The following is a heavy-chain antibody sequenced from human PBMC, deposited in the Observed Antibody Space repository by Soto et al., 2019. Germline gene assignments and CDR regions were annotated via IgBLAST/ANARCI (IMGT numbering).Heavy chain of an antibody. Sequence: EVQLVESGGGLVQPGGSLRLSCAASGFIFSAYPMHWVRQAPGKGLEYVSAIRTNGGSTYYANSVKGRFTISRDNSKNPLYLQMGSLSAEDMALYYCARGDAYVPFDYWGQGTVVTVSS. D-gene: IGHD2-2*01. CDR3: ARGDAYVPFDY. J-gene: IGHJ4*02. CDR1: GFIFSAYP. CDR2: IRTNGGST. V-gene: IGHV3-64*01.